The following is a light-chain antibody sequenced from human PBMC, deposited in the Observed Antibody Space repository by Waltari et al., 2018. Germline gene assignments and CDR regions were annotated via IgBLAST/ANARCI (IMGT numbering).Light chain of an antibody. Sequence: QSVLTQPPSASGTPGQRVTISCSGSSSNIGSNTVNWYQQLPGTAPKLLIYSNNQRPSGVPDRFSGSKSGTSASLAINGLQSEDEADYYCAAWDDSLNGVFGGGTKLTVL. CDR3: AAWDDSLNGV. V-gene: IGLV1-44*01. CDR2: SNN. CDR1: SSNIGSNT. J-gene: IGLJ3*02.